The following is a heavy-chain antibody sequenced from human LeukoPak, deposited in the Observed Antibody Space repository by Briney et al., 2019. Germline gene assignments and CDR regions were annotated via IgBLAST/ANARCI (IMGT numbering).Heavy chain of an antibody. J-gene: IGHJ4*02. D-gene: IGHD3-16*01. CDR1: GFTFSSSA. Sequence: GGSLRLSCAASGFTFSSSAMSWVRQAPGKGLEWLSYISSSGRTIYYADSVKGRFSISRDNAKNSLYLQMNSLRAEDTAVYYCARSEFGSYFDYWGQGTLVTVSS. CDR3: ARSEFGSYFDY. CDR2: ISSSGRTI. V-gene: IGHV3-48*01.